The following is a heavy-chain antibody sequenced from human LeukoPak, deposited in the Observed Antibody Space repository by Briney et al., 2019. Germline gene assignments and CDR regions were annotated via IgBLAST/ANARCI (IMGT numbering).Heavy chain of an antibody. CDR1: GFTFSGSA. CDR3: TPRPKYYYYMDV. CDR2: IRSKANSYAT. V-gene: IGHV3-73*01. Sequence: PGGSLRLSCAASGFTFSGSAMHWVRQASGKGLEWVGRIRSKANSYATAYAASVKGRFTISRDDSKNTAYLQMNSLKTEDTAVYYCTPRPKYYYYMDVWGKGTTVTVSS. J-gene: IGHJ6*03.